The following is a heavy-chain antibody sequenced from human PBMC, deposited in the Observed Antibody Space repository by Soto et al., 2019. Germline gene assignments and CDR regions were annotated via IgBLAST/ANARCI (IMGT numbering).Heavy chain of an antibody. J-gene: IGHJ6*02. V-gene: IGHV3-21*01. CDR3: ARDPPGGAVAGGYYYYGMDV. CDR2: ISSSSSYI. Sequence: GGSPRLSCAASGFTFSSYSMNWVRQAPGKGLEWVSSISSSSSYIYYADSVKGRFTISRDNAKNSLYLQMNSLRAEDTAVYYCARDPPGGAVAGGYYYYGMDVWGQGTTVTVSS. D-gene: IGHD6-19*01. CDR1: GFTFSSYS.